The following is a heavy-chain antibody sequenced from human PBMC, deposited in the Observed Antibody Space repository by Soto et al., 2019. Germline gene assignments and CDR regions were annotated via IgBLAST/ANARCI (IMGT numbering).Heavy chain of an antibody. J-gene: IGHJ6*02. V-gene: IGHV4-31*03. CDR3: ASYYGGNLGYYYYGMDV. Sequence: SETLSLTCTFSGGSISSGGSYWSWIRQHPGKGLEWIGYIYYSGSTYYNPSLKSRVTISVDTSKNQFSLKLSSVTAADTAVYYCASYYGGNLGYYYYGMDVWGQGTTVHRLL. CDR2: IYYSGST. D-gene: IGHD4-17*01. CDR1: GGSISSGGSY.